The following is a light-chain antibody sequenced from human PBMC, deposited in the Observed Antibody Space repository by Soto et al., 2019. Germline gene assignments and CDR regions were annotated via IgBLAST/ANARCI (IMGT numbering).Light chain of an antibody. Sequence: DIPLTQSPSFLSASVGDRVTITCRASQGISSYLAWYQQKPGKAPKLLIYAASTLQSGVPSRFSGSGSGTEFTLTISSLQHEDFATYYCQQLNSYPRYTFGQGTKLEIK. CDR2: AAS. V-gene: IGKV1-9*01. J-gene: IGKJ2*01. CDR1: QGISSY. CDR3: QQLNSYPRYT.